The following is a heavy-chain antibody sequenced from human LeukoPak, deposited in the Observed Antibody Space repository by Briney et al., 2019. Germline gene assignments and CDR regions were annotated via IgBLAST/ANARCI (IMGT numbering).Heavy chain of an antibody. CDR1: GFTFSSYG. D-gene: IGHD2-2*01. J-gene: IGHJ4*02. CDR3: AKVPYCSSTSCYGFDY. Sequence: PGGSLRLSXAASGFTFSSYGMHWVRQAPGKGVEWVAFIRYDGSNKYYADSVKGRFTISRDNSKNTLYLQMNSLRAEDTAVYYCAKVPYCSSTSCYGFDYWGQGTLVTVSS. V-gene: IGHV3-30*02. CDR2: IRYDGSNK.